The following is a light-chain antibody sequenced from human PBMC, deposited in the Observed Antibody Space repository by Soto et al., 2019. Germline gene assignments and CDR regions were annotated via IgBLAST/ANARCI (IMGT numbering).Light chain of an antibody. J-gene: IGKJ1*01. CDR2: DVS. Sequence: IQLTQSPAALSASVGHTVIITCLASQSLSSRLAWYQQKPGKAPKRLIYDVSSLESGVPSRFSGSGSGTEFTLTISSLQPDAFATYYCQQYNSYSWTFGQGTKVDIK. V-gene: IGKV1-5*01. CDR1: QSLSSR. CDR3: QQYNSYSWT.